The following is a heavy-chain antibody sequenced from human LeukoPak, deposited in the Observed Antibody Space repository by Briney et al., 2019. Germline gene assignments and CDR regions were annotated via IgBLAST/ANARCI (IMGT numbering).Heavy chain of an antibody. CDR3: ARGRGYSGYFGYYYMDV. V-gene: IGHV4-59*01. CDR1: GGSISSYY. D-gene: IGHD5-12*01. CDR2: IYYSGNT. Sequence: PSETLSLTCTVSGGSISSYYWSWIRQPPGKGLEWIGYIYYSGNTNYNPSLKSRVTISLDTSKNQFSLKLSSVTAADTAVYYCARGRGYSGYFGYYYMDVWGKGTTVTISS. J-gene: IGHJ6*03.